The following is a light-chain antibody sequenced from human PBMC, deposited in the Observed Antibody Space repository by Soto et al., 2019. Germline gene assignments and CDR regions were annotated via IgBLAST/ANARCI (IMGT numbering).Light chain of an antibody. CDR2: EAS. J-gene: IGKJ4*01. CDR1: ESFSIY. V-gene: IGKV1-39*01. CDR3: QQSYSAPLT. Sequence: DIRVTQSPSSLSASVGDTVTITCPASESFSIYLNWYQQKPGKAPKLLISEASTLQSGVPSRFSGSGSGTDFTLTVSSLQPEDFGTYYCQQSYSAPLTFGGGTKV.